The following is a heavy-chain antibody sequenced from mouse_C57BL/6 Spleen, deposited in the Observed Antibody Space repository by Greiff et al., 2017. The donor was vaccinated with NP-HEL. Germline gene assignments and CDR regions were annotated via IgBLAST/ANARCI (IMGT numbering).Heavy chain of an antibody. CDR3: AKSSPYYAMDY. CDR1: GYAFSSYW. CDR2: IYPGDGDT. J-gene: IGHJ4*01. D-gene: IGHD1-1*01. V-gene: IGHV1-80*01. Sequence: QVQLKQSGAELVKPGASVKISCKASGYAFSSYWMNWVKQRPGKGLEWIGQIYPGDGDTNYNGKFKGKATLTADKSSSTAYMQLSSLTSEDSAVYFCAKSSPYYAMDYWGQGTSVTVSS.